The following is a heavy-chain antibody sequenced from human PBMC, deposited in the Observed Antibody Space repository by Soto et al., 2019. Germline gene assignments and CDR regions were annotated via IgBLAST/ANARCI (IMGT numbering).Heavy chain of an antibody. D-gene: IGHD6-19*01. Sequence: PGGSLRLSCAASGFTFSSYSMNWVRQAPGKGLEWVSYISSGSSTIFYADSVKGRFTISRDNAKNSLYLQMNSLRAEDTAVYYCAKELHTSSGWSQVIYWGQGTLVTVSS. J-gene: IGHJ4*02. CDR2: ISSGSSTI. CDR1: GFTFSSYS. V-gene: IGHV3-48*01. CDR3: AKELHTSSGWSQVIY.